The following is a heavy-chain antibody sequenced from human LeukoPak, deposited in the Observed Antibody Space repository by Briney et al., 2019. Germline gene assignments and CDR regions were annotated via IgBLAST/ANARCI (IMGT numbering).Heavy chain of an antibody. CDR3: AKGRGSPRRLDYYYCGMDV. CDR1: GFTFSSAW. J-gene: IGHJ6*02. CDR2: IKSKTDGGTT. D-gene: IGHD3-16*01. V-gene: IGHV3-15*01. Sequence: GGSLRLSCAASGFTFSSAWMSWVRQAPGKGLEWVGRIKSKTDGGTTDYAAPVKGRFTISRDDSKNTLYLQMNSLRAEDTAVYYCAKGRGSPRRLDYYYCGMDVWGQGTTVTVSS.